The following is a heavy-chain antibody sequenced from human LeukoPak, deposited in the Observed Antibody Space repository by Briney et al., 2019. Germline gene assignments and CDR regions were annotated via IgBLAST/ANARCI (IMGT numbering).Heavy chain of an antibody. CDR3: ARGISITMVRGVIDY. V-gene: IGHV1-46*01. Sequence: ASVKVSCKAFGYTFTSYYMHLVRQAPGQGLEWMGIMNPSGGSTSYAQKFQDRVSMTRDTSTSTVYMELSSLRSEDTAVYYCARGISITMVRGVIDYCSQGTLVTVSS. CDR2: MNPSGGST. J-gene: IGHJ4*02. D-gene: IGHD3-10*01. CDR1: GYTFTSYY.